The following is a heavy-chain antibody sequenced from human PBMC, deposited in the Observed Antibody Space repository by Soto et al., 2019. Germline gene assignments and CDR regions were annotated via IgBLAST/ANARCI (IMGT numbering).Heavy chain of an antibody. CDR1: GFSISSGYY. J-gene: IGHJ5*02. Sequence: PSETLSLTCDVSGFSISSGYYWAWMRQPPGKGLEWIGSIDHRGSTSYSPSLKSRVTISVDTFKNQFSLKLTSVTAADTAVNYWARLVGYVSVGYYYIWATWGQGTLVTVTS. CDR2: IDHRGST. D-gene: IGHD3-22*01. V-gene: IGHV4-38-2*01. CDR3: ARLVGYVSVGYYYIWAT.